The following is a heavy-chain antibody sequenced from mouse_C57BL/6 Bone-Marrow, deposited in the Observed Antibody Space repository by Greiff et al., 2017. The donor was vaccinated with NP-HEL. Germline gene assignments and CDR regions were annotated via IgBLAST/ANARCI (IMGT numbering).Heavy chain of an antibody. CDR2: ISSGGSYT. J-gene: IGHJ1*03. D-gene: IGHD1-1*01. V-gene: IGHV5-6*01. CDR3: ARDYGSSYWYFDV. CDR1: GFTFSSYG. Sequence: EVQLQQSGGDLVKPGGSLKLSCAASGFTFSSYGMSWVRQTPDKRLEWVATISSGGSYTYYPDSVKGRFTISRDNAKNTLYLQMSSLKSEDTATYYCARDYGSSYWYFDVWGTGTTVTVSS.